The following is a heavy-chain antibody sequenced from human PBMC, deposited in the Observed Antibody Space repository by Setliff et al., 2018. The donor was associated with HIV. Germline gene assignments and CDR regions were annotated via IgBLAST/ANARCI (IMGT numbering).Heavy chain of an antibody. CDR3: ARTLPQYTNPFDY. V-gene: IGHV1-2*02. J-gene: IGHJ4*02. CDR1: GYTFTNYY. Sequence: RASVKVSCKASGYTFTNYYMHWVRQAPGQGLEWMGWINPNSGGTNYAQKFQGRVTMTRDTSISTAYMELSRLRSDDTAVYYCARTLPQYTNPFDYWGQGTLVTVSS. D-gene: IGHD5-18*01. CDR2: INPNSGGT.